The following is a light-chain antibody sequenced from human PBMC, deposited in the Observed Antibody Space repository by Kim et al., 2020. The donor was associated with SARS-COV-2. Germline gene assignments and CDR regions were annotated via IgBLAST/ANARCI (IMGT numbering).Light chain of an antibody. V-gene: IGKV1-9*01. Sequence: IQLTQSPSSLSASVGDRVTITCRASQGISSYLAWYQQQPGKAPKLLIYAASTLQSGVPSRFSGSGSGTDFTLTISSLQPEDFAAYYCQQLNNYPITFGQGTRLEIK. CDR2: AAS. CDR3: QQLNNYPIT. CDR1: QGISSY. J-gene: IGKJ5*01.